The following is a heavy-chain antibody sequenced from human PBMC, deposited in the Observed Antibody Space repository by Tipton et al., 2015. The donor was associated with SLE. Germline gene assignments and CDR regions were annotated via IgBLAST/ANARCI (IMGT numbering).Heavy chain of an antibody. CDR3: AREEENDFWSGGDAFDI. CDR1: GASISSGGYY. J-gene: IGHJ3*02. Sequence: TLSLTCTVSGASISSGGYYWSWIRQHPGKGLEWIGYIYYSGSTYYNPSLKSRVTISVDTSKNQFSLKLSSVTAADTAVYYCAREEENDFWSGGDAFDIWGQGTMVTVSS. D-gene: IGHD3-3*01. V-gene: IGHV4-31*03. CDR2: IYYSGST.